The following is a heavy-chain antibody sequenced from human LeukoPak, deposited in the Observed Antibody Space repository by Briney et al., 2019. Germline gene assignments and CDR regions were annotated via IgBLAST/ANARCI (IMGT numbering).Heavy chain of an antibody. CDR1: GFTFSSYE. V-gene: IGHV3-48*03. CDR2: ISSSGSTI. J-gene: IGHJ4*02. D-gene: IGHD5-12*01. Sequence: PGGSLRLSCAASGFTFSSYEMNWVRQALGKGLEWVSYISSSGSTIYYADSVKGRFTISRDNAKNSLYLQMNSLRAEDTAVYYCARSRDSGYAFDYWGQGTLVTVSS. CDR3: ARSRDSGYAFDY.